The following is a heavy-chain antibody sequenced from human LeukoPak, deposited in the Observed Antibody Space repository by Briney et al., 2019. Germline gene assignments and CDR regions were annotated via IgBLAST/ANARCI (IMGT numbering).Heavy chain of an antibody. CDR2: ISGPGHMT. CDR3: AKGILTETHVHSWDPFDS. CDR1: GFSFSGYA. J-gene: IGHJ4*02. Sequence: EAGGSLRLSCAASGFSFSGYAMSWVRQPPGKGLEWVSTISGPGHMTFYAASVEGRFTISKDISKSTLFLEMNSLRTEDTAVYFCAKGILTETHVHSWDPFDSWGQGTRVTVSS. V-gene: IGHV3-23*01. D-gene: IGHD1-26*01.